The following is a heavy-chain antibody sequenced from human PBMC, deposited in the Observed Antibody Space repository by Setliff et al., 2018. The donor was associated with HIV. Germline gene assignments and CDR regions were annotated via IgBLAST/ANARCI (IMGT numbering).Heavy chain of an antibody. D-gene: IGHD6-13*01. V-gene: IGHV1-69*05. CDR1: GGTFSSYA. CDR3: ARPIAAAGTDFRH. J-gene: IGHJ1*01. CDR2: IIPIFGTK. Sequence: SVKVSCKASGGTFSSYAISWVRQAPGQGLEWMGGIIPIFGTKNYAQKFQGRVTITTDESTSTAYMELSSLRSEDTAVYYCARPIAAAGTDFRHWGQGTLVTVSS.